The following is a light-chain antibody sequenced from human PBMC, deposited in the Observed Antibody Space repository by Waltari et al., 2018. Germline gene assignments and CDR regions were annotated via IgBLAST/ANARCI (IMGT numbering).Light chain of an antibody. CDR3: QQRSSWTPHT. V-gene: IGKV3-11*01. CDR1: QSVGTY. CDR2: DAS. Sequence: EIVLTQSPATLSLSPGEPATPSGRASQSVGTYLAWYQQKPGQAPRLLIYDASNRATGIPDRFRGSGSGTDFTLTISSLEPEDFAVYYCQQRSSWTPHTFGQGARLEIK. J-gene: IGKJ2*01.